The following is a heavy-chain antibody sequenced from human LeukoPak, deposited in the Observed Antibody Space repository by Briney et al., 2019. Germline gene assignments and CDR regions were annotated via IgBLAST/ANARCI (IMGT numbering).Heavy chain of an antibody. J-gene: IGHJ4*02. Sequence: SETLSLTCAVYGGSFSGYYWSWIRQPPGKGLEWIGEINHSGSTNYNPSLKSRVTISVDTSKNQFSLKLSSVTAADTAVYYCARGWAYGWYPPWGGPYDYWGQGTLVTVSS. V-gene: IGHV4-34*01. D-gene: IGHD6-19*01. CDR2: INHSGST. CDR3: ARGWAYGWYPPWGGPYDY. CDR1: GGSFSGYY.